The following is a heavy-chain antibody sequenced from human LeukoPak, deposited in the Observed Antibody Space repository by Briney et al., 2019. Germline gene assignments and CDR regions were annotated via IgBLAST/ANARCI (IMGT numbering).Heavy chain of an antibody. CDR2: ISGSGGST. Sequence: GGSLRLSCAASGFTFSSYAMSWVRQAPGKGLEWVSAISGSGGSTYYADSVKGRFTISRDNSKNTLYLQMNSPRAEDTAVYYCGESRGYYDFWSGYPFDYWGQGTLVTVSS. CDR3: GESRGYYDFWSGYPFDY. J-gene: IGHJ4*02. V-gene: IGHV3-23*01. D-gene: IGHD3-3*01. CDR1: GFTFSSYA.